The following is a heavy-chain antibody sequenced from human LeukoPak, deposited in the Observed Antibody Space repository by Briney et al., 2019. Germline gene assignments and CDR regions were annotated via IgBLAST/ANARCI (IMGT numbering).Heavy chain of an antibody. CDR2: IHHSGST. D-gene: IGHD6-13*01. V-gene: IGHV4-39*07. CDR3: TRSDGSSWFDY. Sequence: MPSETLSLTCTVSDGSISSSSYYWGWIRQPPGKGLECIGNIHHSGSTYYNPSLKSRVTISLDTSKKQFSLKLNSVIAADTAIYYCTRSDGSSWFDYWGQGALVTVSS. CDR1: DGSISSSSYY. J-gene: IGHJ5*01.